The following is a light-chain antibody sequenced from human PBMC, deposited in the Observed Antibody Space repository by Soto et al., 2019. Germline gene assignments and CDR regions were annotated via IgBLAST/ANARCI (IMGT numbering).Light chain of an antibody. CDR1: QSVGNK. Sequence: EIVMTQSPATLSVSPGEGATLSCRASQSVGNKLAWYQQKPGQPPSLLIHDTSTKAAAVPARFSGSGSGTAFTLTITGPQSEDFAVYDGQQYYSWPLFGPGTIV. V-gene: IGKV3-15*01. J-gene: IGKJ3*01. CDR2: DTS. CDR3: QQYYSWPL.